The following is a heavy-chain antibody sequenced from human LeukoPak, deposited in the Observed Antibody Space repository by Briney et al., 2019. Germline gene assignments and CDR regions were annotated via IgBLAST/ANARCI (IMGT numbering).Heavy chain of an antibody. CDR2: IGSSGAIR. V-gene: IGHV3-48*03. D-gene: IGHD6-19*01. CDR3: ALLAVASDFDY. J-gene: IGHJ4*02. Sequence: GGSLRLSCAISGFPFSVYEMNWVRQAPGKGLQWVSNIGSSGAIRHYADSVKGRFSISRDNAENSLFLQMNSLRVEDTGIYYCALLAVASDFDYWGQGALVTVSS. CDR1: GFPFSVYE.